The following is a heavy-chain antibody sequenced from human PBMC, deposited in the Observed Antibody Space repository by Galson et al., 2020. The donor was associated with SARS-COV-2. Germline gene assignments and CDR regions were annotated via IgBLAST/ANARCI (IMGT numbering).Heavy chain of an antibody. CDR3: ARSRYVADYNWFDP. J-gene: IGHJ5*02. D-gene: IGHD2-2*01. CDR1: GYTFTDYG. V-gene: IGHV1-18*01. CDR2: ISAYHGNT. Sequence: GESLKISCKTSGYTFTDYGISWVRQTPGQGLEWMGWISAYHGNTNYVQKLQGRVTMTTDASTRTAYMELRSLRPDDTAVYYCARSRYVADYNWFDPWGQGTLVTVSS.